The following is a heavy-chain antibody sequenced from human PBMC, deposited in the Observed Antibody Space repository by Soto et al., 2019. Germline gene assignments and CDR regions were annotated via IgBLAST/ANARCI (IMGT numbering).Heavy chain of an antibody. CDR3: ARDYTMGLYNWFDP. V-gene: IGHV3-11*01. Sequence: GGSLRLSCAASGFTFSDYYMSWIRQAPGKGLEWVSYISSSGSTIYYADSVKGRFTISRDNAKNSLYLQMNSLRAEDTAVYYCARDYTMGLYNWFDPWGQGTLVTVS. CDR1: GFTFSDYY. D-gene: IGHD1-26*01. CDR2: ISSSGSTI. J-gene: IGHJ5*02.